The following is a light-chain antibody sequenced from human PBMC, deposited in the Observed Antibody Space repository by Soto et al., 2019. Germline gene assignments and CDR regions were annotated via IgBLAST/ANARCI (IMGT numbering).Light chain of an antibody. CDR2: DAS. V-gene: IGKV3-11*01. Sequence: EIEMTQSPATLSVSPGERASLSCMASQSVISYLACYQQKPGHAPRLLIYDASYRATGIPARFSGSGSGTDFTLTISSLEPEDFAVYYCQQRSNWTFCQGTKVDIK. J-gene: IGKJ1*01. CDR1: QSVISY. CDR3: QQRSNWT.